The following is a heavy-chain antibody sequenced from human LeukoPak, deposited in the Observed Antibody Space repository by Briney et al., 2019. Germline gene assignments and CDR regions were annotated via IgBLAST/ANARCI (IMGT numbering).Heavy chain of an antibody. CDR2: IYHSGST. Sequence: SETLSLTCAVYGGSFSDYYWGWIRQPPGKGLEWIGSIYHSGSTYYNPSLKSRVTISVDTSKNQFSLRLSSVTAADTAVYYCTFRYNWNNGYWFDPWGQGTLVTVSS. J-gene: IGHJ5*02. CDR3: TFRYNWNNGYWFDP. D-gene: IGHD1/OR15-1a*01. CDR1: GGSFSDYY. V-gene: IGHV4-34*03.